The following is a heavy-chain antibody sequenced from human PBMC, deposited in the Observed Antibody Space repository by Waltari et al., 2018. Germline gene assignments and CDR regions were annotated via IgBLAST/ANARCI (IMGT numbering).Heavy chain of an antibody. CDR1: GGSITTNRHY. J-gene: IGHJ3*01. CDR2: ISYSVAT. V-gene: IGHV4-39*01. Sequence: QLHLQESGPGLVQPSETLSLTCSVSGGSITTNRHYWGCIRQPPGKGLEWTATISYSVATYTNPSLKSRVTMDTFKNQFSLKLRSVTAADTALYYWATYVGASIGTAAFDVWGQGTMVTVSS. CDR3: ATYVGASIGTAAFDV. D-gene: IGHD3-16*01.